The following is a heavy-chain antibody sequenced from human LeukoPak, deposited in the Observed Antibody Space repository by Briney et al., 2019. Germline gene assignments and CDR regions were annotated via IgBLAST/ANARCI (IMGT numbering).Heavy chain of an antibody. V-gene: IGHV1-2*02. CDR2: MNPNSGGT. Sequence: ASVKVSCKASGYTFTSYDINWVRQATGQGLEWMGWMNPNSGGTNYAQKFQGRVTMTGDTSISTAYMELSRLRSDDTAVYYCARGTYYYASSGYYLPTYDYWGQGTLVTVSS. CDR1: GYTFTSYD. CDR3: ARGTYYYASSGYYLPTYDY. J-gene: IGHJ4*02. D-gene: IGHD3-22*01.